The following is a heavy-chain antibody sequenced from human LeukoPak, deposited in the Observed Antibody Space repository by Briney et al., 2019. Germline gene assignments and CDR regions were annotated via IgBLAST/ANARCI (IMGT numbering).Heavy chain of an antibody. Sequence: PSETLSLTCTVSGGSISSYYWSWIRQPPGKGLEWIGYIYYSGSTNYNPSLKSRVTILIDTSKTQFSLNLTSVTAADTAVYYCAKERSSGWYGTTFDYWGPGSLVTVSS. CDR1: GGSISSYY. CDR2: IYYSGST. CDR3: AKERSSGWYGTTFDY. V-gene: IGHV4-59*01. D-gene: IGHD6-19*01. J-gene: IGHJ4*02.